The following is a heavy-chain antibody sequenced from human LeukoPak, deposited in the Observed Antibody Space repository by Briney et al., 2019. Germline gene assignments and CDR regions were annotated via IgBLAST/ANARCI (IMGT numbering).Heavy chain of an antibody. CDR2: IGAYNGNT. V-gene: IGHV1-18*01. CDR1: GYTFTSYG. Sequence: ASVKVSCKASGYTFTSYGISWVRQAPGQGLEWMGWIGAYNGNTNYAQKLQGRVTMATDTSTSTAYMELRSLRSDDTAVYYCARVDGWFGELLSGVFDIWGQGTMVTVSS. CDR3: ARVDGWFGELLSGVFDI. D-gene: IGHD3-10*01. J-gene: IGHJ3*02.